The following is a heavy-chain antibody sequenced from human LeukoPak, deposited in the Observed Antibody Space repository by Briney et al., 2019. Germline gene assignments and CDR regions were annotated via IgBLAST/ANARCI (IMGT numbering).Heavy chain of an antibody. Sequence: GGSLRLSCAASGFTFSSYAMSWVRQAPGKGLEWVSAISGSGGSTYYADSVKGRFTISRDNSKNTLYLRMNSLRAEDTAVYYCAKDLDDFWSGPRYGFDPWGQGTLVTVSS. V-gene: IGHV3-23*01. CDR2: ISGSGGST. CDR3: AKDLDDFWSGPRYGFDP. D-gene: IGHD3-3*01. J-gene: IGHJ5*02. CDR1: GFTFSSYA.